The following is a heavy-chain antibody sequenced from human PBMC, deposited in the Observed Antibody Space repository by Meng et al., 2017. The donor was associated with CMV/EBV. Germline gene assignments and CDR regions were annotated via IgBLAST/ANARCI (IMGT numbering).Heavy chain of an antibody. CDR1: GGSISSYY. CDR3: ARDLWVPATPLSRAYYYGMDV. J-gene: IGHJ6*02. CDR2: IYYSGST. Sequence: SETLSLTSTVSGGSISSYYWSWIRQPPGKGLEWIGYIYYSGSTNYNPSLKSRVTISVDTSKNQFSLKLSSVTAADTAVYYCARDLWVPATPLSRAYYYGMDVWGQGTTVTVSS. D-gene: IGHD2-2*01. V-gene: IGHV4-59*01.